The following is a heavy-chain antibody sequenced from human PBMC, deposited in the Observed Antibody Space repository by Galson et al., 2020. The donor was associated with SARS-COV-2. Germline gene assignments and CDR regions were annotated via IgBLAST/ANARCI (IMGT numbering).Heavy chain of an antibody. V-gene: IGHV3-49*04. Sequence: SLKISCTASGFTFGDYAMSWVRQAPGKGLEWVGFIRSKAYGGTTEYAASVKGRFTISRDDSKSIAYLQMNSLKTEDTAVYYCTRAPITMIVVVTPIDAFDIWGQGTMVTVSS. CDR2: IRSKAYGGTT. CDR3: TRAPITMIVVVTPIDAFDI. CDR1: GFTFGDYA. D-gene: IGHD3-22*01. J-gene: IGHJ3*02.